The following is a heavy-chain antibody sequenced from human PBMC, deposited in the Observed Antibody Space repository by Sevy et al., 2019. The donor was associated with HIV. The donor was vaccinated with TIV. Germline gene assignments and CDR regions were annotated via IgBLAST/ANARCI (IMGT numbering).Heavy chain of an antibody. CDR3: AKGGTREVGATVTPFDY. CDR1: GFTFGDYA. CDR2: INWNSSNI. Sequence: GGSLRLSCEASGFTFGDYAMHWVRQAPGKGLEWVSGINWNSSNIGYEDSVRGRFTISRDNAKKSLFLQMNSLRGEDTAFYCWAKGGTREVGATVTPFDYWGQGTLVTVSS. V-gene: IGHV3-9*01. J-gene: IGHJ4*02. D-gene: IGHD4-4*01.